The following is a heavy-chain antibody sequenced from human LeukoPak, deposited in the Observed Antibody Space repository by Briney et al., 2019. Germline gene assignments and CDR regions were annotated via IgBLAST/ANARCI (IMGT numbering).Heavy chain of an antibody. J-gene: IGHJ4*02. CDR3: ARHLSGVTGYTYGRGIDY. Sequence: SVKVSCKASGGTFSSYAISWVRQAPGQGLEWMGGIIPIFGTANYAQKFQGRVTITADESTSTAYMELSSLRAEDTAMYYCARHLSGVTGYTYGRGIDYWGQGTLVTVSS. CDR1: GGTFSSYA. D-gene: IGHD5-18*01. CDR2: IIPIFGTA. V-gene: IGHV1-69*13.